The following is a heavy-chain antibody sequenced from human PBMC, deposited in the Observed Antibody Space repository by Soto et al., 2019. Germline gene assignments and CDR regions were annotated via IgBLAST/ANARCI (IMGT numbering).Heavy chain of an antibody. CDR3: ARGYCSSTSCSPHYFDY. CDR1: GGSFSGYY. Sequence: SETLSLTCAVYGGSFSGYYWSWIRQPPGKGLEWIGEINHSGSTNYNPSLKSRVTISVDTSKNQFSLKLSSVTAADTAVYYCARGYCSSTSCSPHYFDYWGQGTLVTVPQ. CDR2: INHSGST. V-gene: IGHV4-34*01. D-gene: IGHD2-2*01. J-gene: IGHJ4*02.